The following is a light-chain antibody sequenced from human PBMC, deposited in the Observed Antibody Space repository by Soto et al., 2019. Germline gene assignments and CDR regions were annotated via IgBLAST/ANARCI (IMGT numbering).Light chain of an antibody. CDR2: GNS. Sequence: QSVLTQPPSVSGAPGQRVTISCTGSSSNIGAGYDVNWYQQLPGTAPKFLIYGNSNRPSGVPDRFSGSKSGTSASLAITGLQAEDEADYYCQSYDSSLSGYVFGIGTQLTVL. CDR3: QSYDSSLSGYV. J-gene: IGLJ7*01. CDR1: SSNIGAGYD. V-gene: IGLV1-40*01.